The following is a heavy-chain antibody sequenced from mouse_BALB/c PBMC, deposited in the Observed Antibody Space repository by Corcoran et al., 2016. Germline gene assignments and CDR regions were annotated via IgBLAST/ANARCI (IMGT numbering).Heavy chain of an antibody. CDR2: INTHTGEP. D-gene: IGHD2-4*01. Sequence: QIQLAQSGPELKKPGETVKISCKASRYTFTNYGMNWVKQAPGKGLKWMGWINTHTGEPTYADDFKGRFAFSLETSASTAYLQINNLKNEDMATYFCARGGYDSFAYWGQGTLVTVSA. CDR3: ARGGYDSFAY. J-gene: IGHJ3*01. CDR1: RYTFTNYG. V-gene: IGHV9-1*02.